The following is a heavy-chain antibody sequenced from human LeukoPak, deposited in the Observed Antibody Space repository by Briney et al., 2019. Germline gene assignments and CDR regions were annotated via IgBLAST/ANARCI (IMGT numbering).Heavy chain of an antibody. V-gene: IGHV1-69*05. D-gene: IGHD3-22*01. Sequence: ASVKVSCKASGGTFSSYAISWVRQATGQGLEWMGGIIPIFGTANYAQKFQGRVTITTDESTSTAYMELSSLRSEDTAVYYCARTPPMEYYDSPPYYYMDVWGKGTTVTVSS. CDR3: ARTPPMEYYDSPPYYYMDV. CDR2: IIPIFGTA. CDR1: GGTFSSYA. J-gene: IGHJ6*03.